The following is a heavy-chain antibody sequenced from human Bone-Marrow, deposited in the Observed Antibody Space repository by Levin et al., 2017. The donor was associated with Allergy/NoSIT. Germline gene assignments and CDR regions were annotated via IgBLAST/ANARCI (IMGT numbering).Heavy chain of an antibody. CDR3: ARGVRGSYSLYYYYYGMDV. V-gene: IGHV1-8*01. D-gene: IGHD1-26*01. CDR1: GYTFTSYD. J-gene: IGHJ6*02. Sequence: ASVKISCKASGYTFTSYDINWVRQATGQGLEWMGWMNPNSGNTGYAQKFQGRVTMTRNTSISTAYMELSSLRSEDTAVYYCARGVRGSYSLYYYYYGMDVWGQGTTVTVSS. CDR2: MNPNSGNT.